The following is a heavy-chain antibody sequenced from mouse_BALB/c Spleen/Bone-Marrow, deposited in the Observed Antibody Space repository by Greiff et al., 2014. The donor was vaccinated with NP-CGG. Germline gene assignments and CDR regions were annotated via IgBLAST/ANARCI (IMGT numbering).Heavy chain of an antibody. CDR1: GITFSSFG. CDR3: ARDYGYAMDY. V-gene: IGHV5-17*02. CDR2: ISSGSSTI. D-gene: IGHD1-1*01. Sequence: DVKLVESGGGLVQPGGSRKLSCAASGITFSSFGMHWVRQAPEKGLEWVAYISSGSSTIYYADTVKGRFTISRDNPKNTLFLQMTSLRSEDTAMYYCARDYGYAMDYWGQGTSVTVSS. J-gene: IGHJ4*01.